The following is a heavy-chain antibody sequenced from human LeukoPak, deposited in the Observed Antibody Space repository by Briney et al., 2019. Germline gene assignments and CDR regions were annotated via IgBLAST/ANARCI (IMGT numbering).Heavy chain of an antibody. CDR2: IDPVDSDT. V-gene: IGHV5-51*01. J-gene: IGHJ4*02. CDR1: GYSFSNFW. Sequence: GESLKISCKGSGYSFSNFWIGWVRQMPGKGLEWMGLIDPVDSDTRYSPSFQGQVTISADKSISTAYLQWSSLKASDSAMYYCARGGTTAYVWGQGTLVTVSS. D-gene: IGHD4-17*01. CDR3: ARGGTTAYV.